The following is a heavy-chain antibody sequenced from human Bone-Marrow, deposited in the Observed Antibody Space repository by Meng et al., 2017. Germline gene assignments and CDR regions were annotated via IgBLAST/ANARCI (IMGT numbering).Heavy chain of an antibody. CDR2: IYHGGDT. J-gene: IGHJ4*02. Sequence: QGQLTECGPGLVKPSRTLSFTCVVSGGSSSSSDWWRWVRQPPGKGLGWIGEIYHGGDTNYNPSLKSRVTIAIDKSKNQFSLKLSSVTAADTAVYYCASWIYSCGWQWGQGALVTVSS. D-gene: IGHD6-19*01. CDR1: GGSSSSSDW. CDR3: ASWIYSCGWQ. V-gene: IGHV4/OR15-8*02.